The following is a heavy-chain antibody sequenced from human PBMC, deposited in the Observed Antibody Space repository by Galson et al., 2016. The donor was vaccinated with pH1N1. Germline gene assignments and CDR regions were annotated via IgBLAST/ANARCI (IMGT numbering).Heavy chain of an antibody. V-gene: IGHV3-43*01. CDR1: GFTFHDYT. Sequence: SLRLSCAAPGFTFHDYTMHWVRQTPGKGLEWVSLVSWDGGSTYYADYVKGRFTVSRDNSKNCLYLQMNSLRSEDTALYYCAKEIQRGSYGMDVWGRGTTVTVSS. J-gene: IGHJ6*02. CDR3: AKEIQRGSYGMDV. CDR2: VSWDGGST. D-gene: IGHD3-16*01.